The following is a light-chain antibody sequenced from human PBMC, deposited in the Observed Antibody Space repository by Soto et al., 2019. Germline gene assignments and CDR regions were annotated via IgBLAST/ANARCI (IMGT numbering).Light chain of an antibody. CDR3: QQYGSSSEIT. J-gene: IGKJ5*01. CDR1: QRVSPN. Sequence: EILMTQSPATLSVSPGERATLSCRASQRVSPNVAWYQQRPGQPPRLLIFGASTRATGIPGRFSGSGSGTDFTLTISGLEPEDSAVYYCQQYGSSSEITFGQGTRLEIK. CDR2: GAS. V-gene: IGKV3-15*01.